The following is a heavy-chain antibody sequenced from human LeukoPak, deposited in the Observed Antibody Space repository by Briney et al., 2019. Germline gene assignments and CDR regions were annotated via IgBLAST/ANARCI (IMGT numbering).Heavy chain of an antibody. CDR3: AKAEIPTYYDILTGYYMFGPAPED. CDR1: GFTFSSYA. V-gene: IGHV3-23*01. D-gene: IGHD3-9*01. Sequence: GGSLRLTCAASGFTFSSYAMSWVRQAPGKGLEWVSDISGSGGSTYYADSVKGRFTISRDNSKNTLYLQMNSLRAEDTAVYYCAKAEIPTYYDILTGYYMFGPAPEDWGQGTLVTVSS. CDR2: ISGSGGST. J-gene: IGHJ4*02.